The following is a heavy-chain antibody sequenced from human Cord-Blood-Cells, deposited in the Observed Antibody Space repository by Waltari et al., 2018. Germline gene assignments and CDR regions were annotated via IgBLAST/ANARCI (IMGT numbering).Heavy chain of an antibody. J-gene: IGHJ4*02. CDR3: ARVHYDFWSAGYFDY. D-gene: IGHD3-3*01. V-gene: IGHV3-11*01. CDR2: ISSSGSTI. CDR1: GFTFSDYY. Sequence: VQLVASGGGLVKPGGSLTRSCAASGFTFSDYYLSWTRQAPGKGLEWVSYISSSGSTIYYADSVKGRFTISRDNAKNSLYLQMNSLRAEDTAVYYCARVHYDFWSAGYFDYWGQGTLVTVSS.